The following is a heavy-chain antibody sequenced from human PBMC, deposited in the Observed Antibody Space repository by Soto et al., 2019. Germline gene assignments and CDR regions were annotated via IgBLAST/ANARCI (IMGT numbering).Heavy chain of an antibody. Sequence: QVQLQESGPELAKPSQTLSLTCTVSGGSISSGGYYWSCIRQHPGKGLEWIGYIYYSGSTYYNPSLKSRVTVSVDTSKNQFSLTLSSVTAADTAVYYCARVCGGDCHNGMDVWGQGTTVTVSS. CDR1: GGSISSGGYY. J-gene: IGHJ6*02. CDR2: IYYSGST. CDR3: ARVCGGDCHNGMDV. V-gene: IGHV4-31*03. D-gene: IGHD2-21*02.